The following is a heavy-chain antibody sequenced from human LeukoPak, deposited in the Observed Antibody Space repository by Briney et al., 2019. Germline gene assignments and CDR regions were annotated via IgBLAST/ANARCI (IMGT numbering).Heavy chain of an antibody. CDR1: GGSMSNYY. D-gene: IGHD4-17*01. V-gene: IGHV4-59*08. CDR2: ILYSGST. J-gene: IGHJ4*02. Sequence: SETLSLACTVSGGSMSNYYWTWIRQPPGKGLEWIGYILYSGSTNYNPSLKRRVTISLDASNKQLSPRLSSVTAADTAVYYCARARPPRGDYTLDFDYWGQGTLVTVSS. CDR3: ARARPPRGDYTLDFDY.